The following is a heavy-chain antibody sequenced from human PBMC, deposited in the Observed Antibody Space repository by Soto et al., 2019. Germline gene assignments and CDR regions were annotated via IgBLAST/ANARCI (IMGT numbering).Heavy chain of an antibody. J-gene: IGHJ3*02. Sequence: QLQLQESGPGLVKPSETLSLTCIVSGGSISSNTYSWGWIRQPPGKGLEWIATIYSSGSSYQHPSLKSRVTISVYRSKNQVSLKLSSVTAADAAVYYCARREQRDAYDIWGQGTMVTVSS. CDR2: IYSSGSS. CDR3: ARREQRDAYDI. V-gene: IGHV4-39*01. D-gene: IGHD1-1*01. CDR1: GGSISSNTYS.